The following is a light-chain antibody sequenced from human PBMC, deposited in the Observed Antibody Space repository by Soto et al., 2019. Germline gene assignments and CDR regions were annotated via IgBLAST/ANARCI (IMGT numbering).Light chain of an antibody. CDR2: KAS. CDR1: QSISSW. J-gene: IGKJ5*01. Sequence: DIQMTQSPSTLSASVGDRVTITCRASQSISSWLAWYQQKPGKAPKLLIYKASSLESGVPSRFSGSGYGTEFTLTISNLQPADFATYHRQHYITYSITFGQGTRLEIK. CDR3: QHYITYSIT. V-gene: IGKV1-5*03.